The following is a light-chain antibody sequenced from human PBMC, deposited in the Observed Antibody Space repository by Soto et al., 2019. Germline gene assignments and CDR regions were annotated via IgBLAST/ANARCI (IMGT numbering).Light chain of an antibody. J-gene: IGKJ3*01. CDR3: QQYCSSPFT. Sequence: EIVWTQSPGTLSLSPGERATLSCRASQSVSSSYLAWYQQKPGQAPRLLIYGASSRATGIPDRFSGSGSGTDFTLTISRPEPEDFAVYYCQQYCSSPFTFGPGTKVHI. CDR2: GAS. V-gene: IGKV3-20*01. CDR1: QSVSSSY.